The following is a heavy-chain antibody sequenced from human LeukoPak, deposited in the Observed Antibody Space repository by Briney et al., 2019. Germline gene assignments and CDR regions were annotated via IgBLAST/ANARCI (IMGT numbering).Heavy chain of an antibody. D-gene: IGHD3-22*01. Sequence: ASVKVSCKASGYTFTGYYMHWVRQAPGKGLEWVGWIDPNSGDTNYAQKFQGRVTMTRDTSISTAYMELSRLRSDDTAVYYCARGSPITYYYDSSGSYNWFDPWGQGTLVTVSS. J-gene: IGHJ5*02. CDR2: IDPNSGDT. CDR3: ARGSPITYYYDSSGSYNWFDP. V-gene: IGHV1-2*02. CDR1: GYTFTGYY.